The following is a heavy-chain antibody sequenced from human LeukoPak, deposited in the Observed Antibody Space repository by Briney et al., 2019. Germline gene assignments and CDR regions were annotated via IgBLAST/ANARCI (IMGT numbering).Heavy chain of an antibody. D-gene: IGHD5-18*01. Sequence: PGGSLRLSCAASGFTFSSYSMNWVRQAPGKGLEWVSSISSSSSYIYYADSVKGRFTISRNNAKNSLYLQMNSLRAEDTAVYYCARELTVDTAMVHWGQGTLVTVSS. CDR1: GFTFSSYS. J-gene: IGHJ4*02. V-gene: IGHV3-21*01. CDR3: ARELTVDTAMVH. CDR2: ISSSSSYI.